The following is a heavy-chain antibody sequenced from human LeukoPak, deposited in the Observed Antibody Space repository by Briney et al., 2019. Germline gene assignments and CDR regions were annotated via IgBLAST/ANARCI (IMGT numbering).Heavy chain of an antibody. CDR3: ARRPYTSGWYYYFDY. CDR2: IYYSGST. V-gene: IGHV4-39*01. J-gene: IGHJ4*02. Sequence: SETLSLTCTVSGGSISSSSYYWGWIRQPPGKGLEWIGSIYYSGSTYYNPSLKSRVTISVDTSKNQFSLRLSSVTAADTAVYYCARRPYTSGWYYYFDYWGQGTLVAVSS. CDR1: GGSISSSSYY. D-gene: IGHD6-19*01.